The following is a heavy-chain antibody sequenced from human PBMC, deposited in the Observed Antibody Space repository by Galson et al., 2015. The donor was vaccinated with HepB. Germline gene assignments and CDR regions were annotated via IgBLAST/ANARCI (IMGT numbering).Heavy chain of an antibody. J-gene: IGHJ4*02. CDR3: ARDSPDYYDSSGAFDY. V-gene: IGHV3-21*01. Sequence: SLRLSCAASGFTFSSNAMSWVRQVPGKGLQWVSAISGSGDRIYYADSVKGRFTISRDNAKNSLYLQMNSLRAEDTAVYYCARDSPDYYDSSGAFDYWGQGTLVTVSS. CDR1: GFTFSSNA. D-gene: IGHD3-22*01. CDR2: ISGSGDRI.